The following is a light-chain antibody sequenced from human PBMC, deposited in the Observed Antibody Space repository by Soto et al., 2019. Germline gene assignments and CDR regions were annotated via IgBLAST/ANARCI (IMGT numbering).Light chain of an antibody. CDR3: QQYNSYSLT. CDR1: QSIISL. J-gene: IGKJ4*01. CDR2: KAS. V-gene: IGKV1-5*03. Sequence: DIQMTQSPSTLSASVGDRVTITCRASQSIISLLAWYQHKPGKAPKLLIYKASSLESGVPSRFSGSGSGTEFTLTISSLQPDDFATYYCQQYNSYSLTFGGGTKVDI.